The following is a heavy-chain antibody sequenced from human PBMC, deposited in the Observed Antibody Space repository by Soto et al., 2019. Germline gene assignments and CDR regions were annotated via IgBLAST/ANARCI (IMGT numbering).Heavy chain of an antibody. CDR1: GFTFHDYA. V-gene: IGHV3-9*01. D-gene: IGHD1-1*01. J-gene: IGHJ6*02. CDR2: IGWNSGNI. CDR3: AILEKGGMDV. Sequence: EVQLVESGGGLVQPGRSLRLSCAASGFTFHDYALHWVRQAPGKGLEWVSGIGWNSGNIVYADSVKGRFTISRDNAKNSLYLQMNSLRVEDTALYYCAILEKGGMDVWGQGTTVTVSS.